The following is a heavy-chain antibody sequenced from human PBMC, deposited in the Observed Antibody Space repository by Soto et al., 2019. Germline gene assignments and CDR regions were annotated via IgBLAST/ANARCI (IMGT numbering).Heavy chain of an antibody. CDR3: AREGLSGVFDI. CDR1: GFTFSSYG. D-gene: IGHD5-12*01. Sequence: QVQLVESGGGVVQPGRSLRLSCAASGFTFSSYGMHWVRQAPGKGLEWVAVIWYDGSNKYYADSVKGRFTISRDNSKNTLYLQMNSLRAEDTAVYFWAREGLSGVFDIWGQGTMVTVSS. V-gene: IGHV3-33*01. J-gene: IGHJ3*02. CDR2: IWYDGSNK.